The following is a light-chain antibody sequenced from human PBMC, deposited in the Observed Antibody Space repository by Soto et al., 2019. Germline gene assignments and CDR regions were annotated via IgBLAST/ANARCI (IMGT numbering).Light chain of an antibody. CDR3: QQHNNFPRT. V-gene: IGKV1-9*01. CDR2: GAS. J-gene: IGKJ1*01. CDR1: QGISSY. Sequence: DIQLTQSPSFLSASVGDRVTITCRASQGISSYLPWYQQRPGKAPKLLMYGASTLQRGVPSRLSGSASGTTFTLTVNNLQPEDFATYYGQQHNNFPRTFGQGTKVE.